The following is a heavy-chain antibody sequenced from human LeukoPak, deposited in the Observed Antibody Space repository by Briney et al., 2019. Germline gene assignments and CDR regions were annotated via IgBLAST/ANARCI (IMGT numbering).Heavy chain of an antibody. Sequence: ASVKVSCKASGYTFTSYYMHWVRQAPGQGLEWMGIINPSGGSTSYAQKFQGRVTMTRDVSTSTVYMELSSLRSEDTAVYYCARGPPEYCSGGSCYSGRNWFDPRGQGTLVTVSS. CDR1: GYTFTSYY. CDR3: ARGPPEYCSGGSCYSGRNWFDP. J-gene: IGHJ5*02. V-gene: IGHV1-46*01. CDR2: INPSGGST. D-gene: IGHD2-15*01.